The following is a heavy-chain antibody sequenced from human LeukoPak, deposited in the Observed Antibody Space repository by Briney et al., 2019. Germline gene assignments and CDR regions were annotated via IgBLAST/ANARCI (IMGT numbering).Heavy chain of an antibody. CDR3: ARVEGYCSGGSCHGRFDY. J-gene: IGHJ4*02. CDR2: IIPIFGTA. CDR1: GGTLSSYA. V-gene: IGHV1-69*13. Sequence: SVKVSCKASGGTLSSYAISWVRQAPGQGLEWIRGIIPIFGTANYAQKFQGRVTITADESTSTAYMELSSLRSEDTAVYYCARVEGYCSGGSCHGRFDYWGQGTLVTVSS. D-gene: IGHD2-15*01.